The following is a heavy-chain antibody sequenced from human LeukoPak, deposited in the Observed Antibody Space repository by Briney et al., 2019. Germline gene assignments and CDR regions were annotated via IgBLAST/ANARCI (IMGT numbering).Heavy chain of an antibody. CDR3: ARDPYYYGSGRPRAFDI. J-gene: IGHJ3*02. Sequence: GGSLRLSCAASGFTFSSYSMNWVRQAPGKGLEWVSYISSSSSTIYYADSVKGRFTISRDNAKNSLYLQMNSLRAEDTAVYYWARDPYYYGSGRPRAFDIWGQGTMVTVSS. CDR2: ISSSSSTI. CDR1: GFTFSSYS. D-gene: IGHD3-10*01. V-gene: IGHV3-48*01.